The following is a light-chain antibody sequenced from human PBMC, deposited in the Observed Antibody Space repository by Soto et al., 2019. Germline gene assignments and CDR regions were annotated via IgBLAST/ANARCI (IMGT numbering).Light chain of an antibody. J-gene: IGLJ2*01. CDR3: SSYAGSNNVL. Sequence: QSALTQPPSASGSPGQSVTISCTGTSSDVGGYNYVSWYQQHPGKAPKVMIYEVSKRPSGVPDRFSGSKSGNTASLTVSGLQAEDEADYYCSSYAGSNNVLFGGGTKLTVL. V-gene: IGLV2-8*01. CDR2: EVS. CDR1: SSDVGGYNY.